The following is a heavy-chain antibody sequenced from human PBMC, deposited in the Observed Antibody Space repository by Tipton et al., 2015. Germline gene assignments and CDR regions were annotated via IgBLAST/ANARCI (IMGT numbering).Heavy chain of an antibody. CDR1: GFTFDDYG. CDR2: INYSATT. J-gene: IGHJ4*02. V-gene: IGHV4-34*01. Sequence: LRLSCAASGFTFDDYGMTWVRQVPGKGLEWIGEINYSATTHYNPSLGSRVTISVDTSKNQFSLNLTSVTAADTAFYYCARGTYGGYIQSHWGQGTPVTVSS. CDR3: ARGTYGGYIQSH. D-gene: IGHD4-17*01.